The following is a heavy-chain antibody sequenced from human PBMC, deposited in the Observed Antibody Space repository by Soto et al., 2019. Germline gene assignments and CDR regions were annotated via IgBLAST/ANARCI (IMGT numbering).Heavy chain of an antibody. J-gene: IGHJ6*02. CDR1: GYTFTSYG. Sequence: QVQLVQSGAEVKKPGASVKVSCTASGYTFTSYGISWVRQAPGQGLEWMGWISAYNGNTNYAQKLQGRVTMTTDTSTSTAYMELRSLRSDDTAVYYCARDRRYDFWSGYYSLSGYYYGMDVWGQGTTVTVSS. CDR2: ISAYNGNT. V-gene: IGHV1-18*01. D-gene: IGHD3-3*01. CDR3: ARDRRYDFWSGYYSLSGYYYGMDV.